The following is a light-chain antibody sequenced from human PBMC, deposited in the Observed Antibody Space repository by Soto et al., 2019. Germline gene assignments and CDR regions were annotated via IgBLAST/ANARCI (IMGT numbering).Light chain of an antibody. J-gene: IGKJ3*01. V-gene: IGKV3-11*01. CDR2: DAS. Sequence: EIVLTRSAATLSLSPGERATLSCMASQSVGSYLAWYQQKPGQAPRLLIYDASNRATGIPARFSGSGSGTDFTLTISSLEPEDFAVYFCQQYDASPLTFGPGTKVDIK. CDR1: QSVGSY. CDR3: QQYDASPLT.